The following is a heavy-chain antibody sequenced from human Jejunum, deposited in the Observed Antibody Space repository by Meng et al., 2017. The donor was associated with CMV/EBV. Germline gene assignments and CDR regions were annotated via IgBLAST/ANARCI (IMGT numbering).Heavy chain of an antibody. CDR3: ARATQVAAISYYYYGMDV. CDR1: TFNNYH. CDR2: INPSGDST. Sequence: TFNNYHMHWGRQAPGQGLEWMGIINPSGDSTNYAQKFQGRVTMTRDTSTSTVYMELSSLTSEDTAVYYCARATQVAAISYYYYGMDVWGQGTMVTVSS. J-gene: IGHJ6*02. V-gene: IGHV1-46*02. D-gene: IGHD2-15*01.